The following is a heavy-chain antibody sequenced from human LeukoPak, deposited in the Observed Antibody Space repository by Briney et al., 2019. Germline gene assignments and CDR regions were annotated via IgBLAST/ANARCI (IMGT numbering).Heavy chain of an antibody. V-gene: IGHV3-21*01. Sequence: PGGSLRLSCAASGFTFSSYSMNWVRQAPGKGLEWVSSISSSSSYIHYADSVKGRFTISRDNAKNSLYLQMNSLRAEDTAVYYCARRPYGLGYWGQGTLVTVSS. CDR1: GFTFSSYS. CDR3: ARRPYGLGY. J-gene: IGHJ4*02. D-gene: IGHD3-10*01. CDR2: ISSSSSYI.